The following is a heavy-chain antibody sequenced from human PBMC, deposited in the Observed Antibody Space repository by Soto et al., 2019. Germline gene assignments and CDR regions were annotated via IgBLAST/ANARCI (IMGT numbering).Heavy chain of an antibody. J-gene: IGHJ4*02. V-gene: IGHV3-23*01. CDR3: AKGGVAAARGYFDH. Sequence: RXSCAASGVIFRNYGLSWVRQAPGKGLEWVSDISGNGRVTNYADSVKGRFTIFRDNSNDTLSLQMDSLRAEDTAVYYCAKGGVAAARGYFDHWGQGLRVTVPS. CDR1: GVIFRNYG. D-gene: IGHD6-13*01. CDR2: ISGNGRVT.